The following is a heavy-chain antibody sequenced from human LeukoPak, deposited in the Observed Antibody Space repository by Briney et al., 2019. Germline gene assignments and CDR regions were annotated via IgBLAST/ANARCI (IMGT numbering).Heavy chain of an antibody. D-gene: IGHD3-9*01. J-gene: IGHJ6*02. Sequence: PGGSLRLSCAASGFTFSSYAMSWVRQAPGKGLEWVSAISGSGGSTYYADSVKGRFTISRDNSKDTLYLQMNSLRAEDTAVYYCARFTPYYDILTGSGMDVWGQGTTVTVS. CDR3: ARFTPYYDILTGSGMDV. CDR2: ISGSGGST. CDR1: GFTFSSYA. V-gene: IGHV3-23*01.